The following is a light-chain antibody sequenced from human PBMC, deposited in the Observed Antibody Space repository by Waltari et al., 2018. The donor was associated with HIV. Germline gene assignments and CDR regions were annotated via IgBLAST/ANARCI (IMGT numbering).Light chain of an antibody. V-gene: IGKV4-1*01. J-gene: IGKJ1*01. CDR2: WAS. Sequence: DIVMTQSPDSLAVSLGERATINCQSSQSVLYSSNNKNYLAWYQQKPGQPPQLLIYWASTRESGVPDRFSGSGSGADFTLTISSLQAEDVAVYYCQQYFAAWTFGQGTKVEMK. CDR1: QSVLYSSNNKNY. CDR3: QQYFAAWT.